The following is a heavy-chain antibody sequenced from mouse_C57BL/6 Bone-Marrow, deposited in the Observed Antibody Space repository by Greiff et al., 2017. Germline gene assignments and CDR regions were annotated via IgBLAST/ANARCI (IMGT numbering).Heavy chain of an antibody. V-gene: IGHV1-55*01. CDR2: IYPGSGST. Sequence: QVQLQQPGAELVKPGASVKMSCKASGYTFTSYWITWVKQRPGQGLEWIGGIYPGSGSTNYNEKFKSKSTLTVDTASSTAYMQLSSLTSEDSAVYCCARERALRPYYFDYWGQGTTLTVSS. J-gene: IGHJ2*01. D-gene: IGHD1-2*01. CDR3: ARERALRPYYFDY. CDR1: GYTFTSYW.